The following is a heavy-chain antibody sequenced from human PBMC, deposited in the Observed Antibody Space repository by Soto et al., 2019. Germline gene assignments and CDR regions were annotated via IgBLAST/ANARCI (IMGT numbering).Heavy chain of an antibody. J-gene: IGHJ5*02. CDR2: IYYSGST. CDR3: AKDYTLGGSWYSFVHWFEP. D-gene: IGHD6-13*01. CDR1: GGSISSGGYY. Sequence: PSETLSLTCTVSGGSISSGGYYWSWIRQHPGKGLEWIGYIYYSGSTYYNPSLKSRVTISVDTSKNQFSLKLSSVTAADTAVYYCAKDYTLGGSWYSFVHWFEPWGQGTLVTVSS. V-gene: IGHV4-31*03.